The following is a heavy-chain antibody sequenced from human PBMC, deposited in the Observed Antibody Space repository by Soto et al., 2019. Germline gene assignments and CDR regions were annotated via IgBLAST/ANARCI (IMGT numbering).Heavy chain of an antibody. Sequence: QVQLVESGGAVVQPGKSLRLSCAASGFTFNTYGMYWVRQAPGKGLEWVAAISYDGSNKYHADSVKGRFTISRDNSKNTLYLPMNSLRVEDTAVYYCAKDIVRYTYGACDYWGQGALVTVSS. J-gene: IGHJ4*02. CDR3: AKDIVRYTYGACDY. CDR2: ISYDGSNK. D-gene: IGHD5-18*01. V-gene: IGHV3-30*18. CDR1: GFTFNTYG.